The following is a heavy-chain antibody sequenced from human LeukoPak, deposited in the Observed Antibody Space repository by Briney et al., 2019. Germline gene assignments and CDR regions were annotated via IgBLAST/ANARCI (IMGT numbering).Heavy chain of an antibody. J-gene: IGHJ4*02. D-gene: IGHD3-3*01. V-gene: IGHV4-59*08. CDR1: GVSISSYY. Sequence: SETLSLTCAVSGVSISSYYWSWIRQPPGKGLEWIGYIYYSGSTNYNPSLKSRVTISVDTSKNQFSLKLSSVTAADTAVYYCARQPVERLRFLEWLPQPLFDYWGQGTLVTVSS. CDR2: IYYSGST. CDR3: ARQPVERLRFLEWLPQPLFDY.